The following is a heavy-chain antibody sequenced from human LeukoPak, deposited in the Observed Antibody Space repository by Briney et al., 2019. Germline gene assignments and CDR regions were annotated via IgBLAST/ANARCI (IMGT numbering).Heavy chain of an antibody. CDR3: AREGGPYRPLDY. CDR2: VDLLGRT. Sequence: SETLSLTCIVSGGSISSRSYYWDWIRQPPGKGLEWIGEVDLLGRTNYNPSLKSRVAISVDKSENHISLWLTSVTAADTAVYYCAREGGPYRPLDYSGQGTLVTVSS. CDR1: GGSISSRSYY. V-gene: IGHV4-39*07. J-gene: IGHJ4*02.